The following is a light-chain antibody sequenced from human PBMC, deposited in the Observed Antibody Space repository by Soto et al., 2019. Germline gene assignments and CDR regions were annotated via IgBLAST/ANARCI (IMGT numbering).Light chain of an antibody. CDR3: QQYGSSGT. V-gene: IGKV3-20*01. CDR2: GAS. Sequence: EIFLTHSPGTLSLSPGEVATLSCRASQSVSNNYLAWYQQKPGQAPRLLIYGASNRATGIPDRFSGSGSGTDFTLTISRLEPEDFAVYYCQQYGSSGTFGQGTKVDIK. CDR1: QSVSNNY. J-gene: IGKJ1*01.